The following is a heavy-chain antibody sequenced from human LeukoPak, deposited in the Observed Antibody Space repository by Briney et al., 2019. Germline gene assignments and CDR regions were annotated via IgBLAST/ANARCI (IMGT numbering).Heavy chain of an antibody. CDR3: AREGAYGSGSYSTYDAFDI. CDR1: GFTFSSYS. J-gene: IGHJ3*02. CDR2: ISSSSSYI. D-gene: IGHD3-10*01. Sequence: GGSLRLSCAASGFTFSSYSMNWVRQAPGKGLEWVSSISSSSSYIYYADSVKGRFTISRDNAKNSLYLQMNSLRAEDTAVYYCAREGAYGSGSYSTYDAFDIWGQGTMVTVSS. V-gene: IGHV3-21*04.